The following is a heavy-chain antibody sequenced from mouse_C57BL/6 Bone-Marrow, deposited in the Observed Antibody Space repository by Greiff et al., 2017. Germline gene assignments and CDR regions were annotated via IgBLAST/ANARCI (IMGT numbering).Heavy chain of an antibody. J-gene: IGHJ1*03. CDR2: IYPGSGST. CDR3: ARSEIYYSNYLWYFDV. CDR1: GYTFTSYW. D-gene: IGHD2-5*01. Sequence: QVQLQQPGAELVKPGASVKMSCKASGYTFTSYWITWVKQRPGQGLEWIGDIYPGSGSTNYNEKFKSKATLTVDTSSSTAYMQLSSLTSEDSAVYYCARSEIYYSNYLWYFDVWGTGTTVTVSA. V-gene: IGHV1-55*01.